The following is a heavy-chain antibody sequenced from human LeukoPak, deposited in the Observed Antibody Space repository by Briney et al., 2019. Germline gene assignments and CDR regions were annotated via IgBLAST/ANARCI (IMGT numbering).Heavy chain of an antibody. Sequence: ASVKVSCKASGYTFTGYYMHWVRQAPGQGLEWMGRINPNSGGTNYAQKFQGRVTMTRDTSISTAYMELSRLRSDDTAVYYCARDHYYVSGSYSKGYYWDQGTLVTVSS. CDR2: INPNSGGT. J-gene: IGHJ4*02. CDR3: ARDHYYVSGSYSKGYY. CDR1: GYTFTGYY. V-gene: IGHV1-2*06. D-gene: IGHD3-10*01.